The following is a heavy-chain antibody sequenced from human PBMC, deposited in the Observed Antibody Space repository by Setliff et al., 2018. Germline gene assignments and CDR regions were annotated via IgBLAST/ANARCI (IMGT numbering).Heavy chain of an antibody. J-gene: IGHJ4*02. CDR2: IYYSGST. D-gene: IGHD3-3*01. Sequence: SETLSLTCTVSGGSISSSTYYWGWIRQPPGKGLEWIGSIYYSGSTYYNPSLKSRVTISVDTSKNQFSLELSSVTAADTAVYYCARRETYYNFWSGYYAYWGQGTLVTVS. CDR1: GGSISSSTYY. CDR3: ARRETYYNFWSGYYAY. V-gene: IGHV4-39*07.